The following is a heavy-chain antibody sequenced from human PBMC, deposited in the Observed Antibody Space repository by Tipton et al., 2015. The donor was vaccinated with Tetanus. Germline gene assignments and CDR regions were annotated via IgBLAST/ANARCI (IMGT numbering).Heavy chain of an antibody. CDR1: GYTFTGYY. Sequence: QMQLVQSGAELKKPGASVKVSCTASGYTFTGYYMYWVRQAPGQGLEWMGWIDPNSDGTVCAQKFQGRVTMTRDTSISTAYMELRSLRFDDTAVYYCARDRGDYIYYGMDVWGPGTTVTVS. V-gene: IGHV1-2*02. J-gene: IGHJ6*02. CDR2: IDPNSDGT. CDR3: ARDRGDYIYYGMDV. D-gene: IGHD3-22*01.